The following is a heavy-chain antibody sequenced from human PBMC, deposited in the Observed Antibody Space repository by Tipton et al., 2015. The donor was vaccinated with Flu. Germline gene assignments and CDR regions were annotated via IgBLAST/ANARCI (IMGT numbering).Heavy chain of an antibody. CDR3: ARRDYSNYVSEPKNWFDP. CDR1: GDSIRSSNYY. CDR2: TFHSGNT. V-gene: IGHV4-39*07. J-gene: IGHJ5*02. D-gene: IGHD4-11*01. Sequence: QLVQSGAEVKPSETLSLTCGVSGDSIRSSNYYWGWIRQPPGKGLEWIWNTFHSGNTYLNPSLKSRVTISIDTSKNQFSLKLSSVTAADPAVYYCARRDYSNYVSEPKNWFDPWGQGALVTVSS.